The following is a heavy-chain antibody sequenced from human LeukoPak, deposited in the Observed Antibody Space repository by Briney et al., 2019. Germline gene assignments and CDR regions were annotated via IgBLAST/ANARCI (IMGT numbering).Heavy chain of an antibody. J-gene: IGHJ3*02. CDR3: ARDRSGPSGRYSTPSGDI. D-gene: IGHD1-26*01. Sequence: ASVKVSFKASGYTFTSYGISWVRQAPGQGLEWMGWISAYNGNTNYAQKLQGRVTMTTDTSTSTAYMELRSLRSDDTAVYYCARDRSGPSGRYSTPSGDIWGQGTMVTVSS. V-gene: IGHV1-18*01. CDR2: ISAYNGNT. CDR1: GYTFTSYG.